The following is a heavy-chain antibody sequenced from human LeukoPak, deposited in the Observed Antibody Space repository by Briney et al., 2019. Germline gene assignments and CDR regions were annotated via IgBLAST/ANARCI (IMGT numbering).Heavy chain of an antibody. CDR2: INHSGST. J-gene: IGHJ4*02. CDR3: ARGRSDYVWGSYRLPFDY. Sequence: KSSETLSLTCAVYGGSFSGYYWSWIRQPPGKGLEWIGEINHSGSTNYNPSLKSRVTISVDTSKNQFSLKLSSVTAADTAIYYCARGRSDYVWGSYRLPFDYWGQGTLVTVSS. D-gene: IGHD3-16*02. V-gene: IGHV4-34*01. CDR1: GGSFSGYY.